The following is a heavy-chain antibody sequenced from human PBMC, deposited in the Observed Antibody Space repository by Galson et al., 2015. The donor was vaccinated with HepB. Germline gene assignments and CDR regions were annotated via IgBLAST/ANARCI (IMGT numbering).Heavy chain of an antibody. J-gene: IGHJ4*02. D-gene: IGHD3-3*01. CDR3: VGPSSVLRFLEWLGTY. CDR1: GFTFSSYA. CDR2: ISSNGGST. V-gene: IGHV3-64D*06. Sequence: SLRLSCAASGFTFSSYAMHWVRQAPGKGLEYVSAISSNGGSTYYADSVKGRFTISRDNSKNTLYLQMSSLRAEDTAVYYCVGPSSVLRFLEWLGTYWGQGTLVTVSS.